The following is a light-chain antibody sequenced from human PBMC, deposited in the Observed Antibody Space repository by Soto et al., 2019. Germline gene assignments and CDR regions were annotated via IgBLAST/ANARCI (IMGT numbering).Light chain of an antibody. V-gene: IGKV3-15*01. CDR1: QSVSTN. CDR3: QEYSKWPRFT. CDR2: AAS. J-gene: IGKJ3*01. Sequence: EIVVTQSPGILSVSPGDRATLSCRASQSVSTNLAWYQQKPGQAPTLLIYAASNRATGIPARFTGSGSGTDFTLTISSLQSEDFAVYYCQEYSKWPRFTFRPGTRVDIQ.